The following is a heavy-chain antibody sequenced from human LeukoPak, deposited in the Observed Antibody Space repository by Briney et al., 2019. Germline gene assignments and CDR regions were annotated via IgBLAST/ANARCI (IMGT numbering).Heavy chain of an antibody. D-gene: IGHD7-27*01. V-gene: IGHV1-8*02. CDR3: ARGLGTYWGKDFLNWFDP. J-gene: IGHJ5*02. CDR2: VNPNSGNA. Sequence: GASVKVSCKASGYSFTNYDINWVRQAPGQELEWMGWVNPNSGNAGYSQKFQGRVTLTRNTSLATTYMELTSLTPEDTAVYYCARGLGTYWGKDFLNWFDPWGQGTLVTVSS. CDR1: GYSFTNYD.